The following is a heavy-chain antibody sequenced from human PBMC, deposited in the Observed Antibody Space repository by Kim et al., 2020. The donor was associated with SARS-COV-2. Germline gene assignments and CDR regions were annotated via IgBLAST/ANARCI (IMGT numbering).Heavy chain of an antibody. V-gene: IGHV4-39*07. D-gene: IGHD3-22*01. CDR1: GGSISSSSYY. CDR2: IYYSGST. J-gene: IGHJ3*02. Sequence: SETLSLTCTVSGGSISSSSYYWGWIRQPPGKGLEWIGSIYYSGSTYYNPSLKSRVTISVDTSKNQFSLKLSSVTAADTAVYYCARDSLYYDSSGYYLYHHGAFDIWGQGTMVTVSS. CDR3: ARDSLYYDSSGYYLYHHGAFDI.